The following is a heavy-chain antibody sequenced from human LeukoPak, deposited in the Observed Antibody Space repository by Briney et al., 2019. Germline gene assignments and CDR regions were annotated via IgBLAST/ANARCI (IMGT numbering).Heavy chain of an antibody. V-gene: IGHV3-7*01. CDR2: IKQDGSEK. Sequence: PGGSLRLSCAAFGFTFSDYWISWVRQTPGKGLEWVANIKQDGSEKYYVDSVKGRFTISRDNAKNSLYLQMNSLRAEDTSVYYCARDLWFGEYYFDYWGQGTLVTVSS. CDR3: ARDLWFGEYYFDY. CDR1: GFTFSDYW. D-gene: IGHD3-10*01. J-gene: IGHJ4*02.